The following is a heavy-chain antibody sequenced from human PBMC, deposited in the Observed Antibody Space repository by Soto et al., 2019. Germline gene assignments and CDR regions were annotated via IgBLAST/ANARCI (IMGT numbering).Heavy chain of an antibody. J-gene: IGHJ4*02. Sequence: SETLSLTCDVSGYSMKTGYYWGWIRQPPGKGLEWIGSMYHSGRTYNNPSLKSRVTISIDTSKNQLSLRLSSVTAADTALYYCVRDGGATLDYWGQGTRVTVSS. V-gene: IGHV4-38-2*02. D-gene: IGHD1-26*01. CDR3: VRDGGATLDY. CDR2: MYHSGRT. CDR1: GYSMKTGYY.